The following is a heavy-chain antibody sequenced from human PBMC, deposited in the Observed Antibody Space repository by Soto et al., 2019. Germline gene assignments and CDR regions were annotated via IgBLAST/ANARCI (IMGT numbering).Heavy chain of an antibody. J-gene: IGHJ3*02. CDR1: VSGYSAA. V-gene: IGHV6-1*01. Sequence: VSGYSAAWNWIRQSPSRGLEWLGRTYYRSKWYNDYAVSVKSRITINPDTSKNQFSLQLNSVTPEDTAVYYCARDGLASGAFDIWGQGTMVTVSS. CDR3: ARDGLASGAFDI. D-gene: IGHD5-12*01. CDR2: TYYRSKWYN.